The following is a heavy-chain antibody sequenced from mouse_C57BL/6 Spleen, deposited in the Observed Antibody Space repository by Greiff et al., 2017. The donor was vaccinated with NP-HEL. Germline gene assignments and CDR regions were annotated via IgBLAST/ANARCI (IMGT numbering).Heavy chain of an antibody. Sequence: VQLQQSGPELVKPGASVKISCKASGYAFSSSWMNWVKQRPGKGLEWIGRIYPGDGDTNYNGKFKGKATLTADKSSSTAYMQLSSLTSEDSAVYFCARRQGYGSSYGAMDYWGQGTSVTVSS. CDR1: GYAFSSSW. CDR3: ARRQGYGSSYGAMDY. J-gene: IGHJ4*01. D-gene: IGHD1-1*01. V-gene: IGHV1-82*01. CDR2: IYPGDGDT.